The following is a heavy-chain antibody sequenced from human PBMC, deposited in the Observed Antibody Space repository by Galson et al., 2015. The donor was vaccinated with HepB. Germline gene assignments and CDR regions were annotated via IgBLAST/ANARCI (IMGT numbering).Heavy chain of an antibody. V-gene: IGHV3-30*02. CDR2: IRYDGSNK. CDR3: AKDGSGSYYDEYYYYGMDV. J-gene: IGHJ6*02. CDR1: GFTFSSYG. Sequence: SLRLSCAASGFTFSSYGMHWVRQAPGKGLEWVAFIRYDGSNKYYADSVKGRFTISRDNSKNTLYLQMNSLRAEDTAVYYCAKDGSGSYYDEYYYYGMDVWGQGTTVTVSS. D-gene: IGHD3-10*01.